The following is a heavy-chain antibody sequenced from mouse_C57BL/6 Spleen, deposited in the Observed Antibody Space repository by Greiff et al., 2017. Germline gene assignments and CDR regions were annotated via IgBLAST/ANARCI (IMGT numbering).Heavy chain of an antibody. CDR3: ARSPDYDGPWFAY. D-gene: IGHD2-4*01. Sequence: QVQLQQSGPELVKPGASVKISCKASGYSFTSYYIHWVKQRPGQGLEWIGWIYPGSGNTKYNEKFKGKATLTADTSSSTAYMQLSSLTSEDSAVYYCARSPDYDGPWFAYWGQGTLVTVSA. CDR1: GYSFTSYY. J-gene: IGHJ3*01. V-gene: IGHV1-66*01. CDR2: IYPGSGNT.